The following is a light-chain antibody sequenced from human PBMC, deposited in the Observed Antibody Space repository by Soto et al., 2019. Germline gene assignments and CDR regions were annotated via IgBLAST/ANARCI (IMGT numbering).Light chain of an antibody. J-gene: IGKJ5*01. CDR2: DAY. Sequence: EVVLTQSPVTLSLSPGERATLSCRASRSFRGLLAWYQQKPGQAPRLLIYDAYNRATGIPPRFSGSGSGTDFTLTISSLEPEDSAVYYCQQRRMWPITFGQGTRLEIK. CDR3: QQRRMWPIT. V-gene: IGKV3-11*01. CDR1: RSFRGL.